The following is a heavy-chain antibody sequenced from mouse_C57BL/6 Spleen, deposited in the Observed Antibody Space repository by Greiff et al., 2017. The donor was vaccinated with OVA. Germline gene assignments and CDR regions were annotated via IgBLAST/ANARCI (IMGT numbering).Heavy chain of an antibody. J-gene: IGHJ2*01. CDR1: GFTFTDYY. V-gene: IGHV7-3*01. CDR3: ARYALLRHYFDY. Sequence: EVKLEESGGGLVQPGGSLSLSCAASGFTFTDYYLSWVRPPPGKALEWVGFIRNKANGYTTEYSASVKGRFTISRDNSQSILYLQMNALRAEDSATYYCARYALLRHYFDYWGQGTTLTVSS. D-gene: IGHD1-2*01. CDR2: IRNKANGYTT.